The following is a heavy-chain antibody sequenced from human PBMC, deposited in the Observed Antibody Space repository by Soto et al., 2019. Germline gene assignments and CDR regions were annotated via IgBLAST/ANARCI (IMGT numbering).Heavy chain of an antibody. CDR1: GGSISSYY. Sequence: SETLSLTCTVSGGSISSYYWSWIRQPPGKGLEWIGYIYYSGSTNYNPSLKSRVTISVDTSKNQFSLKLSSVTAADTAVYYCARDSPRDDFWSGYYYYGMDVWGQGTTVTVSS. J-gene: IGHJ6*02. CDR3: ARDSPRDDFWSGYYYYGMDV. CDR2: IYYSGST. D-gene: IGHD3-3*01. V-gene: IGHV4-59*01.